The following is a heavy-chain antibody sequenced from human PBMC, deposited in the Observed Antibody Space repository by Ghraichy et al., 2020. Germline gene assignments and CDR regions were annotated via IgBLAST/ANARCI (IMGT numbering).Heavy chain of an antibody. Sequence: GGSLRLSCAASGFTFSSYEMNWVRQAPGKGLEWVSYISSSGSTIYYADSVKGRFTISRDNAKNSLYLQMNSLRAEDTAVYYCARDSVGIAAAGSYYYYYYMDVWGKGTTVTVSS. CDR2: ISSSGSTI. CDR1: GFTFSSYE. D-gene: IGHD6-13*01. J-gene: IGHJ6*03. CDR3: ARDSVGIAAAGSYYYYYYMDV. V-gene: IGHV3-48*03.